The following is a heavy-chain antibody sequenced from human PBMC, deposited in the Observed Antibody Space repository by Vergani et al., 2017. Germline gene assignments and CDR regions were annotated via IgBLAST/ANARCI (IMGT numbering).Heavy chain of an antibody. CDR3: AKAPCSSTSCYAIDAFDI. D-gene: IGHD2-2*01. CDR2: IYYSGST. J-gene: IGHJ3*02. CDR1: GGSFSGYY. Sequence: QVQLQQWGAGLLKPSETLSLTCAVYGGSFSGYYWSWIRQPPGKGLEWIGYIYYSGSTNYNPSLKSRVTISVDTSKNQFSLKLSSVTAADTAVYYCAKAPCSSTSCYAIDAFDIWGQGTMVTVSS. V-gene: IGHV4-34*11.